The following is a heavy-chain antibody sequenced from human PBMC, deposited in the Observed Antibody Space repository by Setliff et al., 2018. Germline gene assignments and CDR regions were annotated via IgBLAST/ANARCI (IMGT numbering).Heavy chain of an antibody. CDR2: VSGSGGST. CDR3: AKFISYYYYGMDG. V-gene: IGHV3-23*01. Sequence: GGSLRLSCAASGFTFRSYAMSWVRQAPGKGLEWVSGVSGSGGSTYYTDSVKGRFTISRDNAKNSLYLQMNSLRAEDTAVYYCAKFISYYYYGMDGWGQGTTVTVSS. J-gene: IGHJ6*02. CDR1: GFTFRSYA.